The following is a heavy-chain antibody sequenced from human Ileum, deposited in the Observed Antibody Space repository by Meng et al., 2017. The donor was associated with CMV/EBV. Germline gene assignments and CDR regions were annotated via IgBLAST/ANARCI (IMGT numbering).Heavy chain of an antibody. CDR2: INPSGGST. J-gene: IGHJ6*02. D-gene: IGHD1-26*01. CDR1: GYTVTNYY. V-gene: IGHV1-46*01. CDR3: ARDAFSGYYYYGMDV. Sequence: SGYTVTNYYMQWVRQALGQGLEWMGIINPSGGSTSYPQKFQGRVTMTRDTSTSTFYLELSSLTSDDTAVYYCARDAFSGYYYYGMDVWGQGTMVTVSS.